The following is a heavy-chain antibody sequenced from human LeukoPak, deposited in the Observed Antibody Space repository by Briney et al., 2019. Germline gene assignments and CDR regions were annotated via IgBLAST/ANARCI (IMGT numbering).Heavy chain of an antibody. V-gene: IGHV1-2*02. D-gene: IGHD3-3*01. CDR2: INPNSGGT. CDR3: ARDESGYYDFWSGYYTY. Sequence: ASVKVSCKASGYTFTGYYMHWVRQAPGQGLEWMGWINPNSGGTNYAQKFQGRVTMTRDTSISTAYMELSRLRSDDTAVYYCARDESGYYDFWSGYYTYWGQGTLVTVSS. CDR1: GYTFTGYY. J-gene: IGHJ4*02.